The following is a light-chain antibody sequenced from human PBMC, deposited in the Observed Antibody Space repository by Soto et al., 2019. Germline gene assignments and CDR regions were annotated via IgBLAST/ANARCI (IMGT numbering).Light chain of an antibody. J-gene: IGLJ1*01. CDR1: SSNIGAGYD. Sequence: QSVLTQPPSVSGAPGQRVTISCTGSSSNIGAGYDVHWYQQLPGTPPKLLIYGNSNRPSGVPDRFSGSKSGTSASLAITGLQAEDEADYYGQSYDSSLSGYVFGTGTKLTVL. CDR3: QSYDSSLSGYV. CDR2: GNS. V-gene: IGLV1-40*01.